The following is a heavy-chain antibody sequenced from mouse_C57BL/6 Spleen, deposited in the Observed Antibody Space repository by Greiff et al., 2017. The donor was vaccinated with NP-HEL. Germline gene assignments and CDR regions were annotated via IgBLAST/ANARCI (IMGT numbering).Heavy chain of an antibody. D-gene: IGHD2-4*01. V-gene: IGHV1-22*01. CDR1: GYTFTDYN. Sequence: VQLQQSGPELVKPGASVKMSCKASGYTFTDYNMHWVKQSHGKSLEWIGYINPNNGGTSYNQKFKGKATLTVNKSSSTAYMELRSLTSEDSAVYYCASYDYDGGGLLDYWGQGTTLTVSS. CDR2: INPNNGGT. J-gene: IGHJ2*01. CDR3: ASYDYDGGGLLDY.